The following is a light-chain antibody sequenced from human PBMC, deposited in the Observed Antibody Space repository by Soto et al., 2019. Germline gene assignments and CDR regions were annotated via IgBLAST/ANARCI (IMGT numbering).Light chain of an antibody. J-gene: IGKJ1*01. CDR3: QQYGSSPQT. Sequence: IVLTQSPATLSVSPGERATLFCRASQRVSGNLAWYQQKPGQAPRLLIHDASTRATGIPDRFSGSGSGTDFTLTISRLEPEDFEVYYCQQYGSSPQTFGQGTKVDIK. CDR2: DAS. V-gene: IGKV3-20*01. CDR1: QRVSGN.